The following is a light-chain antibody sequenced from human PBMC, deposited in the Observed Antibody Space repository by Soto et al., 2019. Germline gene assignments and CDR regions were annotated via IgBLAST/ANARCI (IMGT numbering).Light chain of an antibody. CDR3: QQYDTYPWT. J-gene: IGKJ1*01. Sequence: DIQMTQSPSTLSASVGDRVTITCRASQSISTRLAWYQQKPGKAPQLLIYDASSLESGVPSRFSGSGSGTEFTLTISSLQPDDFATYYCQQYDTYPWTFGQGTKVDIK. CDR1: QSISTR. CDR2: DAS. V-gene: IGKV1-5*01.